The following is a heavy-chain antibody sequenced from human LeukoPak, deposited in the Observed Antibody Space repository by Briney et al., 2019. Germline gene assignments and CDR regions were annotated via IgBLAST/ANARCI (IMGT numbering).Heavy chain of an antibody. CDR2: AYYSGHT. CDR3: AKDFTMIVVVILDY. J-gene: IGHJ4*02. D-gene: IGHD3-22*01. V-gene: IGHV4-59*12. CDR1: GGSISDNY. Sequence: SETLSLTRTVSGGSISDNYWSWIRQPPGKGLEWIGYAYYSGHTNYNSSLKSRVTMSLDTSKSQFSLRLSSVTAADTAVYYCAKDFTMIVVVILDYWGQGTLVTVSS.